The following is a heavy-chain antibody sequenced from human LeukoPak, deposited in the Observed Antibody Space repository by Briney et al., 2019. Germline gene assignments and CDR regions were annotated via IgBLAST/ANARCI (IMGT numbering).Heavy chain of an antibody. CDR3: ARVLETDCTGGSCYSGLDY. CDR1: GFTFSSYN. V-gene: IGHV3-21*01. J-gene: IGHJ4*02. Sequence: GGSLRLSCAASGFTFSSYNMKWVRQAPGEGLEGVSSISRTGTYIYYADSVKGRFTVSRDNAQNSLYLQMNSLRVEDTAVYYCARVLETDCTGGSCYSGLDYWGQGTLVTVSS. CDR2: ISRTGTYI. D-gene: IGHD2-15*01.